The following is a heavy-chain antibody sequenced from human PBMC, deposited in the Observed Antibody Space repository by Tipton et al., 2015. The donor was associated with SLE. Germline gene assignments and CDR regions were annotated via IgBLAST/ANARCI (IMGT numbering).Heavy chain of an antibody. CDR3: ARDIVLGGGAFDI. CDR1: GGSINSDRYY. CDR2: LYYTGST. D-gene: IGHD3-16*01. V-gene: IGHV4-39*07. J-gene: IGHJ3*02. Sequence: TLSITSRVSGGSINSDRYYWGWIRQSQGKGLERIGSLYYTGSTYYNPSLKSRLTISLDTPKNQFSLKLSSVTAADTAVYYCARDIVLGGGAFDIWGQGTMVTVSS.